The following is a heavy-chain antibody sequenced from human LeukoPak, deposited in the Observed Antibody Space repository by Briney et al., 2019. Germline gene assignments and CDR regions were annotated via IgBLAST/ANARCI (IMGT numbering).Heavy chain of an antibody. J-gene: IGHJ4*02. CDR2: ISGSGGST. CDR1: GFTFSSDA. Sequence: GGSLRLSCAASGFTFSSDAMSWVRQAPGEGLEWGSAISGSGGSTYYADSVKGRFTIFRDNSKNTLYLQMNSLRAEDTAVYYCAKVRFSYVAGVPTTFDYWGQGTLVTVAS. D-gene: IGHD3-3*01. V-gene: IGHV3-23*01. CDR3: AKVRFSYVAGVPTTFDY.